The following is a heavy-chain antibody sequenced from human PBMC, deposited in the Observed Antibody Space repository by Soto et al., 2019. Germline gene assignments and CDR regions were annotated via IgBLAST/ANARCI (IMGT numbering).Heavy chain of an antibody. D-gene: IGHD5-12*01. Sequence: GESLKISCKGSGYSFTNYWITWVRQMPGKGLDWMGMIDPSDSYTKYSPSFQGHVTISADKSISTAYLQWSSLKASDTAMYYCARHKLVAISTLDVFDIWGQGTMVTVSS. V-gene: IGHV5-10-1*01. CDR2: IDPSDSYT. CDR1: GYSFTNYW. J-gene: IGHJ3*02. CDR3: ARHKLVAISTLDVFDI.